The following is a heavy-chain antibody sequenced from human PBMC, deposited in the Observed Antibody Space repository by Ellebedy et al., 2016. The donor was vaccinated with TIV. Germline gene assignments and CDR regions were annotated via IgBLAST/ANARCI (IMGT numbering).Heavy chain of an antibody. J-gene: IGHJ4*02. CDR1: GFTFRSHG. D-gene: IGHD3-10*01. Sequence: GESLKISXVASGFTFRSHGIYWVRQAPGKGLEWVAVLSSDGSNKNYADSVKGRFTISRDNSKNTLYLQMNSLRTDDMAVYYCARGGSSGSSDYWGQGTLVTVSS. V-gene: IGHV3-30*03. CDR2: LSSDGSNK. CDR3: ARGGSSGSSDY.